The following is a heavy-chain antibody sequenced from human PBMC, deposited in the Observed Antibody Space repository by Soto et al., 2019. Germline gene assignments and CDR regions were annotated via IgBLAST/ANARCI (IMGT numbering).Heavy chain of an antibody. CDR3: VRAPEQRPIDF. V-gene: IGHV3-74*03. CDR1: GFSLIDYW. Sequence: GGSLSHSCASSGFSLIDYWMHWVRQVPGKGLLWVSRISVDGRDTTYADSVKGRFTISRDNAKNTLYLQMDSLRAEDTAVYYCVRAPEQRPIDFWGHGSLGTVSS. CDR2: ISVDGRDT. D-gene: IGHD6-19*01. J-gene: IGHJ4*01.